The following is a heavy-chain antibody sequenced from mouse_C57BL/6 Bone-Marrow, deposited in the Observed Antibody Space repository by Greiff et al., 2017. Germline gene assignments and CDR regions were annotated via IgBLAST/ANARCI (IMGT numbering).Heavy chain of an antibody. J-gene: IGHJ3*01. CDR3: TRIAY. CDR1: GFNIKDDY. Sequence: VQLQQSGAELVRPGASVTLSCTASGFNIKDDYMHWVKQRPEQGLEWIGWIDPENGATEYASKFQGKATIKVDTSSNTAYLQLSSLTSEDTAVYYCTRIAYWGQGTLVTVSA. CDR2: IDPENGAT. V-gene: IGHV14-4*01.